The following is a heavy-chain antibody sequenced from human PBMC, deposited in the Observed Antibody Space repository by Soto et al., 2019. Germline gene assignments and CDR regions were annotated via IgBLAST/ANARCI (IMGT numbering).Heavy chain of an antibody. CDR3: AKDRGALRWSEEHYYFDY. CDR2: ILYDGTKK. V-gene: IGHV3-30*18. D-gene: IGHD4-17*01. Sequence: GGSLRLSCAASGFTFSSYGMHWVRQAPGKGLEWVAVILYDGTKKYYADSMKGRFTISRDNSKNTLYLQMNSLRAEDTAVYYCAKDRGALRWSEEHYYFDYWGQGTLVTVSS. J-gene: IGHJ4*02. CDR1: GFTFSSYG.